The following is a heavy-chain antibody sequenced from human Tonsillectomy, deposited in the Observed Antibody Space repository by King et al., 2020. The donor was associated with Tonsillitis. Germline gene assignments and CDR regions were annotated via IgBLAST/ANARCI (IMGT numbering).Heavy chain of an antibody. V-gene: IGHV3-7*01. CDR2: IKNDGSET. Sequence: VQLVESGGGLVQPGGSLRLSCAASGFTFSNYWMGWVRQAPGKGLEWVAKIKNDGSETYYVDSVKGRFTISRDNAKNSLYLQMSSLRAEDTAVYYCARVCVAYCCHFDYWGQGTLVTVSS. CDR3: ARVCVAYCCHFDY. J-gene: IGHJ4*02. D-gene: IGHD2-21*02. CDR1: GFTFSNYW.